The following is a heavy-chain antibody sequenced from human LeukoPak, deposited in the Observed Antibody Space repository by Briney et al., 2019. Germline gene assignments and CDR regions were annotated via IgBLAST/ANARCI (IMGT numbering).Heavy chain of an antibody. V-gene: IGHV4-34*01. CDR2: INHSGST. CDR3: ARGRRFDGPGSYYRY. Sequence: SETLSLTGAVYGGSFSGYYWSWIRQPPGKGLEWIGEINHSGSTNYNPSLKSRVTISVDTSKNQFSLKLSSVTAADTAVYYCARGRRFDGPGSYYRYWGQGTLVTVSS. J-gene: IGHJ4*02. D-gene: IGHD3-10*01. CDR1: GGSFSGYY.